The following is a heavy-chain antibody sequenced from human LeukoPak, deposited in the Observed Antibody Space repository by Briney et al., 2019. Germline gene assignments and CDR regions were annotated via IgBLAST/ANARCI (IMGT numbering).Heavy chain of an antibody. CDR1: GYTFTSYG. V-gene: IGHV1-18*01. Sequence: EASVKVSCKASGYTFTSYGIGWVRQAPGQGLEWMGWISAYNGNTNYAQKLQGRVTMTTDTSTSTAYMELRSLRSDDTAVYYCARDGLGSSYYYYGMDVWGQGTTVTVSS. CDR3: ARDGLGSSYYYYGMDV. CDR2: ISAYNGNT. D-gene: IGHD3/OR15-3a*01. J-gene: IGHJ6*02.